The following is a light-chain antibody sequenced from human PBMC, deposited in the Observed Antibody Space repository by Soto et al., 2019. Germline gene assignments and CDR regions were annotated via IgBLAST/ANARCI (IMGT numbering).Light chain of an antibody. J-gene: IGLJ3*02. CDR3: CSSAGSYTSV. Sequence: QSALTQPRSVSGSPGQSVTISCTGTSSDVGGYNYVSWYQQHPGKAPKLMIYDVSKRPSGVPDRFSGSKSGNTASLTISGLQAEDEAHYYCCSSAGSYTSVFGGGTKVT. V-gene: IGLV2-11*01. CDR2: DVS. CDR1: SSDVGGYNY.